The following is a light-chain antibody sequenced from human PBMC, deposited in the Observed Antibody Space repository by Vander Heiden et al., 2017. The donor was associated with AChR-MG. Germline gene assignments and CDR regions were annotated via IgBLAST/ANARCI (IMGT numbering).Light chain of an antibody. CDR2: SKS. Sequence: DIQLTQSPSSVSASVGDRVTITCRASQDISYWLAWYQQKPGKAPKLLIYSKSALQSGVPSRFSGSGSGTDFTLTISSLQTEDFATYYCQQAESFPFTFGGGTKVEI. J-gene: IGKJ4*01. CDR3: QQAESFPFT. CDR1: QDISYW. V-gene: IGKV1-12*02.